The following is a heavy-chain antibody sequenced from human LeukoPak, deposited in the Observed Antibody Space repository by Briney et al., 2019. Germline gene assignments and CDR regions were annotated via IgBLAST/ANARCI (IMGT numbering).Heavy chain of an antibody. Sequence: VASVKVSCKASGYTFTGYYMHWVRQAPGQGLEWMGWINPNSGGTNYAQKFQGRVTMTRDTSISTAYMELSSLRSEDTAVYYCARDNSVGDIAWWFDPWGQGTLVTVSS. CDR1: GYTFTGYY. V-gene: IGHV1-2*02. J-gene: IGHJ5*02. CDR3: ARDNSVGDIAWWFDP. D-gene: IGHD3-16*02. CDR2: INPNSGGT.